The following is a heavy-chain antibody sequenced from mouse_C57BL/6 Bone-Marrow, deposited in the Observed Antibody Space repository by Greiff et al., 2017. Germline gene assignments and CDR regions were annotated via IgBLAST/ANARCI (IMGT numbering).Heavy chain of an antibody. CDR3: AKNGGYSYAMDH. V-gene: IGHV2-5*01. CDR1: GFSLTSYG. J-gene: IGHJ4*01. D-gene: IGHD2-3*01. Sequence: VHLVESGPGLVQPSQSLSITCTVSGFSLTSYGVHWVRQSPGKGLEWLGVIWRGGSTDYNAAFMSRLSITQDNSKSQVFFKMNSLPADDTAIYYCAKNGGYSYAMDHWGQGTSVTVSS. CDR2: IWRGGST.